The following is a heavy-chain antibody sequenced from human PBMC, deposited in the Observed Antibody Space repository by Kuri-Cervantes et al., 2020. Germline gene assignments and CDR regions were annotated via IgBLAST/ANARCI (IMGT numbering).Heavy chain of an antibody. D-gene: IGHD3-22*01. Sequence: ASVKVSCKASAYTFTDYYMHWVRQAPGQGLEWMGWISAYNGDTNYAQKLQGRVTMTTDTSTSTAYMELSSLRSEDTAVYYCARQAYDSSGYYYSFDIWGQGTMVTISS. J-gene: IGHJ3*02. CDR1: AYTFTDYY. V-gene: IGHV1-18*04. CDR3: ARQAYDSSGYYYSFDI. CDR2: ISAYNGDT.